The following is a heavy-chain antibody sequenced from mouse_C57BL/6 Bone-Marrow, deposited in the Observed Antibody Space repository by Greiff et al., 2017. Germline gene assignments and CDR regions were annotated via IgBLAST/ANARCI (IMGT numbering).Heavy chain of an antibody. D-gene: IGHD1-1*01. Sequence: QVHVKQSGAELVKPGASVKMSCKASGYTFTTYPIEWMKQNHGKSLEWIGNFHPYNDDTKYNEKFKGKATLTVEKSSSTVYLELSRLTSDDSAVYYCARGYYGSSSPWFAYWGQGTLVTVSA. CDR2: FHPYNDDT. CDR1: GYTFTTYP. J-gene: IGHJ3*01. V-gene: IGHV1-47*01. CDR3: ARGYYGSSSPWFAY.